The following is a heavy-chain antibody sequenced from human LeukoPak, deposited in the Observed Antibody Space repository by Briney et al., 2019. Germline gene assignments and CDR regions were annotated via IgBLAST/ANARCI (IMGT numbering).Heavy chain of an antibody. CDR2: FNPHSGGT. J-gene: IGHJ5*02. CDR1: GYTFTEYY. V-gene: IGHV1-2*02. Sequence: ASVTVSCKASGYTFTEYYIYWVRQAPGQGLEWMGWFNPHSGGTHFPQPFPRRVTMTSHTSISTPYLELSRLRSHDTAVYYCPREDRHSWFDPWGQGTLVTVSS. CDR3: PREDRHSWFDP.